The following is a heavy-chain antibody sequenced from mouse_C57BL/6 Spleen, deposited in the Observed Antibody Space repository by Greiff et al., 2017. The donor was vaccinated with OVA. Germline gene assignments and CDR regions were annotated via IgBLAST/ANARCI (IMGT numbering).Heavy chain of an antibody. V-gene: IGHV1-82*01. CDR3: AMYDYDAWFAY. Sequence: VKLMESGPELVKPGASVKISCKASGYAFSSSWMNWVKQRPGKGLEWIGRIYPGDGDTNYNGKFKGKATLTADKSSSTAYMQLSSLTSEDSAVYFCAMYDYDAWFAYWGQGTLVTVSA. CDR2: IYPGDGDT. CDR1: GYAFSSSW. J-gene: IGHJ3*01. D-gene: IGHD2-4*01.